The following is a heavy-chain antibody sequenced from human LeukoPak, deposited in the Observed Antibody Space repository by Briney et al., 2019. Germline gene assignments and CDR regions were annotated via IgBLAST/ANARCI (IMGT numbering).Heavy chain of an antibody. V-gene: IGHV4-59*01. Sequence: SETLSLTCTVSGGSISSYYWSWIRQPPGKGLEWIGYIYYSGSTNYNPSLKSRVTISVDTSRNQFSLKLSSVTAADTAVYYCARDQFNGWYDYWGQGTLVTVSS. J-gene: IGHJ4*02. CDR3: ARDQFNGWYDY. D-gene: IGHD6-19*01. CDR2: IYYSGST. CDR1: GGSISSYY.